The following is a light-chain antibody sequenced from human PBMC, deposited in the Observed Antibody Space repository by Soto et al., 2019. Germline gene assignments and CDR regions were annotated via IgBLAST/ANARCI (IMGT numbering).Light chain of an antibody. Sequence: QSVLTQPPSVSGAPGQRVTISCTGGRSNIGAAYGVHWYQHLPGTAPKLLIYDDSNRPSGVPDRFSGSKFGTSASLDITGLQAEDEADYYCQSYDSSLSGFYVFGTGTKVTVL. CDR3: QSYDSSLSGFYV. CDR2: DDS. CDR1: RSNIGAAYG. J-gene: IGLJ1*01. V-gene: IGLV1-40*01.